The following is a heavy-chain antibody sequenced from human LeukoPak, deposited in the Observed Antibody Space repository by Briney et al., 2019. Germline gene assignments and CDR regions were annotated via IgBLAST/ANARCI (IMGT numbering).Heavy chain of an antibody. V-gene: IGHV5-51*01. CDR1: GYSFSSYW. D-gene: IGHD6-19*01. CDR2: IYPGNSDT. Sequence: GDSLKISCKGSGYSFSSYWIGWVRQMPGKGLEWMGIIYPGNSDTRYSPSFQGQVTISADKSISTAYLQWSSLKASDTAMYYCARNSGGIGYSSGWYGDWGQGTLVTVSS. J-gene: IGHJ4*02. CDR3: ARNSGGIGYSSGWYGD.